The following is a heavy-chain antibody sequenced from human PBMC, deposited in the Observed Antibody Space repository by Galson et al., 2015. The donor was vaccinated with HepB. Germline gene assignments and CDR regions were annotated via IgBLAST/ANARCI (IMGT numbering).Heavy chain of an antibody. CDR1: GGTFSSYA. V-gene: IGHV1-69*04. CDR3: ATPVLRYFDWHNWFDP. D-gene: IGHD3-9*01. Sequence: SVKVSCKASGGTFSSYAISWVRQAPGQGLEWMGRIIPILGIANYAQKFQGRVTITADKSASTAYMELSSLRSEDTAVYYCATPVLRYFDWHNWFDPWGQGTLVTVSS. J-gene: IGHJ5*02. CDR2: IIPILGIA.